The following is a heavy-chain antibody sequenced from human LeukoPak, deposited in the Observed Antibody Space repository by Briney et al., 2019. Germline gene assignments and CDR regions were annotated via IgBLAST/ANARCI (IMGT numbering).Heavy chain of an antibody. CDR2: INCGDGIL. V-gene: IGHV1-46*01. CDR1: GYTFTNYY. CDR3: ASEKNYDDKYFDS. Sequence: GASVKVSCKASGYTFTNYYMHWMRQAPGQGLEWMGTINCGDGILGYAQTFQGRLTLTRDTSTSTVYMELSSLRSEDTAIYYCASEKNYDDKYFDSWGRGTVVTVSS. D-gene: IGHD3-3*01. J-gene: IGHJ4*02.